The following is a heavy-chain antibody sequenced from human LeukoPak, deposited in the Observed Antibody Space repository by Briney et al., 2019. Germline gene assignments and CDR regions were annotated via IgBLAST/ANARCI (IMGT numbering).Heavy chain of an antibody. V-gene: IGHV3-33*01. Sequence: GRSLRLSCAASGFTFSNHGMHWVRQAPGKGLEWVAVIWYDGSNKSYGDSVKGRFTMSRDNSKNTLYLQMNSLRAEDTAVYYCARDGGGHLSNWGQGTLVTVSS. D-gene: IGHD2-15*01. CDR3: ARDGGGHLSN. CDR2: IWYDGSNK. CDR1: GFTFSNHG. J-gene: IGHJ4*02.